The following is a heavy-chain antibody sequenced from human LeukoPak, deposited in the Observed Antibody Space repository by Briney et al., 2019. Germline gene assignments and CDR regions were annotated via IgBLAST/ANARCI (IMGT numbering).Heavy chain of an antibody. Sequence: PSETLSLTCAVYGGSFSGYYWSRIRQPPGKGLEWIGEINHSGSTNYNPSLKSRVTISVDTSKNQFSLKLSSVTAADTAVYYCARTRSSWYSNYYYYMDVWGKGTTVTVSS. V-gene: IGHV4-34*01. J-gene: IGHJ6*03. CDR3: ARTRSSWYSNYYYYMDV. CDR1: GGSFSGYY. D-gene: IGHD6-13*01. CDR2: INHSGST.